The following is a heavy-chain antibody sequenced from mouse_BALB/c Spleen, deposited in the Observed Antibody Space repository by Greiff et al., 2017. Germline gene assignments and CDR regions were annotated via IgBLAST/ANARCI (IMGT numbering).Heavy chain of an antibody. CDR2: INPGSGGT. Sequence: VQLQQSGAELVRPGTSVKVSCKASGYAFTNYLIEWVKQRPGQGLEWIGVINPGSGGTNYNEKFKGKATLTADKSSSTAYMQLSSLTSDDSAVFYCAREELGRRGNYAMDYWGQGTSVTVSS. D-gene: IGHD4-1*01. J-gene: IGHJ4*01. CDR1: GYAFTNYL. CDR3: AREELGRRGNYAMDY. V-gene: IGHV1-54*01.